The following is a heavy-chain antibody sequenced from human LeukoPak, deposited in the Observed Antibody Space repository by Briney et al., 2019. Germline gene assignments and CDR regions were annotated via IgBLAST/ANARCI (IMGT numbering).Heavy chain of an antibody. CDR3: ARSGILWFGELFWFDP. CDR2: ISSSSSYI. J-gene: IGHJ5*02. V-gene: IGHV3-21*01. Sequence: GRSLRLSCAASGFTFSSYSMNWVRQAPGKGLEWVSSISSSSSYIYYADSVKGRFTISRDNAKNSLYLQMNSLRAEDTAVYYCARSGILWFGELFWFDPWGQGTLVTVSS. CDR1: GFTFSSYS. D-gene: IGHD3-10*01.